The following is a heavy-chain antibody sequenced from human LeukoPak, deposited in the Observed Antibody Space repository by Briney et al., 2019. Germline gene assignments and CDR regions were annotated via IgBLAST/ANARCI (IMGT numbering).Heavy chain of an antibody. Sequence: SETLSLTCTVSGGSISSYYWSWIRQPPGKGLEWIGYIYYSGSTNYNPSLKSRVTISVDTSKNQFSLKLSSVTAADTAVYYCARTSYSYPLDYWGQGALVTVSS. J-gene: IGHJ4*02. V-gene: IGHV4-59*01. CDR2: IYYSGST. D-gene: IGHD3-16*02. CDR3: ARTSYSYPLDY. CDR1: GGSISSYY.